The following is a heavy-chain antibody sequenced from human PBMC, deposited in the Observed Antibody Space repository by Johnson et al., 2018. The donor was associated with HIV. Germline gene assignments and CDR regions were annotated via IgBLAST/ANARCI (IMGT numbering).Heavy chain of an antibody. CDR1: GFTFSDHY. V-gene: IGHV3-11*01. CDR2: ISSSGSI. J-gene: IGHJ3*02. CDR3: AKDSYSSGWYGDAFDI. Sequence: VQLLESGGGLVKPGGSLRLSCAASGFTFSDHYMNWMRQAPGKGLEWVSYISSSGSIGYADSVKGRFTISRDNAKNSLYLQMNSLRAEDTALYYCAKDSYSSGWYGDAFDIWGQGTMVTVSS. D-gene: IGHD6-19*01.